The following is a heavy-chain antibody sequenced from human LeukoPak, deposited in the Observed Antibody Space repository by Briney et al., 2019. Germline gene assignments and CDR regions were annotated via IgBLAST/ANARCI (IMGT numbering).Heavy chain of an antibody. Sequence: PSETLSLTCTVSGGSISSGSYYWSWIRQPAGKGLEWIGRIYTSGSTNYNPSLKSRVTISVDTSKNQFSLKLSSVTAADTAVYYCANERRYGDYAYYYYMDVWGKGTTVTISS. CDR3: ANERRYGDYAYYYYMDV. CDR1: GGSISSGSYY. J-gene: IGHJ6*03. V-gene: IGHV4-61*02. D-gene: IGHD4-17*01. CDR2: IYTSGST.